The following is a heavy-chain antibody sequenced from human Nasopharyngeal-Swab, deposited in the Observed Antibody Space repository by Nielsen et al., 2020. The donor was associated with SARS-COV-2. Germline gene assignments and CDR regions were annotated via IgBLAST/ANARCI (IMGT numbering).Heavy chain of an antibody. CDR1: GFTFDDYA. CDR3: AKGKEAIVVVPGILNWFDP. Sequence: GGSLRLSCAASGFTFDDYAMHWVRQAPGKGLEWVPGISWNSGSIGYADSVKGRFTISRDNAKNSLYLQMNSLRAEDTALYYCAKGKEAIVVVPGILNWFDPWGQGTLVTVSS. CDR2: ISWNSGSI. V-gene: IGHV3-9*01. D-gene: IGHD2-2*01. J-gene: IGHJ5*02.